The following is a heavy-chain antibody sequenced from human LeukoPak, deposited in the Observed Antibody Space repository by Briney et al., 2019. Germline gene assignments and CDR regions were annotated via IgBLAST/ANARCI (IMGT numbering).Heavy chain of an antibody. CDR2: IYYSGST. J-gene: IGHJ4*02. V-gene: IGHV4-59*01. Sequence: SETLSLTCTVSGGSISTYYWNWVRQPPGKGLEWIGYIYYSGSTNYNPSLKSRVTISVDTSKNQFSLNLTSVTAADTAVYYCARGGIRQTFDNWGQGTLVTVSS. CDR1: GGSISTYY. CDR3: ARGGIRQTFDN. D-gene: IGHD3-3*02.